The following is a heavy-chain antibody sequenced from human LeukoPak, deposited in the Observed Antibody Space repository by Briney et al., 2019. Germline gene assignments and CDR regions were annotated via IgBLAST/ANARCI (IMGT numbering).Heavy chain of an antibody. D-gene: IGHD3-3*01. J-gene: IGHJ4*02. V-gene: IGHV1-2*02. CDR3: ARDLRLFDY. CDR2: INFSGGT. CDR1: GYPFTSFY. Sequence: GASVKVSCKASGYPFTSFYMNWVRQAPGQGLEWLGWINFSGGTQYAEEFRGRVTITRDTSKATGYMELTGLTSDDTAVYYCARDLRLFDYWGQGTLVTVSS.